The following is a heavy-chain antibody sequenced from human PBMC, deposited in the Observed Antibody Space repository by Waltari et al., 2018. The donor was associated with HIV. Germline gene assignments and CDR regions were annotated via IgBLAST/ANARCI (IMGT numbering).Heavy chain of an antibody. CDR1: GYNFTTSW. CDR3: ARGGLDYMDV. CDR2: VYPGDSDT. Sequence: EVQLVQSGAEVKKQGESLKISCKASGYNFTTSWIGWVRQMPVKGLDWMGNVYPGDSDTRYSPSFQGQVIITVDKSISTAYLQWSGLKAGDTAIYYCARGGLDYMDVWGQGTTVTVSS. D-gene: IGHD3-16*01. J-gene: IGHJ6*02. V-gene: IGHV5-51*03.